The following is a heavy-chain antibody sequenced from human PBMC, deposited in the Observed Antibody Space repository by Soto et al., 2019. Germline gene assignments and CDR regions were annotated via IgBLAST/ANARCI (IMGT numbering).Heavy chain of an antibody. J-gene: IGHJ4*02. CDR2: IYHTGGT. CDR1: GGSFSTYY. Sequence: SETLSLTCGISGGSFSTYYSAWIRQPPGKGLEWIGGIYHTGGTIYNPSLKSRVIISLDISKNQFSLKLASVTAADTAMYYCARASTVWLQSPAPLGHWGQGMLATVPS. D-gene: IGHD3-16*01. CDR3: ARASTVWLQSPAPLGH. V-gene: IGHV4-34*01.